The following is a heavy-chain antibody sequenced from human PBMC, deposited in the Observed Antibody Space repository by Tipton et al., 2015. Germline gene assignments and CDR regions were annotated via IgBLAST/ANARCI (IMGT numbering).Heavy chain of an antibody. CDR3: ARDIVPNWFEP. CDR2: IYSGGSV. D-gene: IGHD2-15*01. Sequence: QLVQSGAEVKPSETLSLACSVSGDSIRNKHWSWIRQPAGKGLEWIGRIYSGGSVDYNPSLKGRVTMSLDTSKNEFSLRLTSVSAADTAMYYCARDIVPNWFEPWGQGILVTVSS. V-gene: IGHV4-4*07. J-gene: IGHJ5*02. CDR1: GDSIRNKH.